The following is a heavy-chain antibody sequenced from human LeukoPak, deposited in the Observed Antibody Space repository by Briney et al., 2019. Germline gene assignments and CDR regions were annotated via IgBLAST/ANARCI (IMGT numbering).Heavy chain of an antibody. CDR3: ATGCSGGSCFRGSWFDP. V-gene: IGHV4-38-2*01. D-gene: IGHD2-15*01. CDR1: GYSISSCYY. J-gene: IGHJ5*02. Sequence: SETLSLTCAVSGYSISSCYYWGLFRQPPGEGLEWIEIIFRTRSTYYNPSLKNRVTISMDTSKNHFSLKLTSVTAADTALYYCATGCSGGSCFRGSWFDPWGQGTLVTVSS. CDR2: IFRTRST.